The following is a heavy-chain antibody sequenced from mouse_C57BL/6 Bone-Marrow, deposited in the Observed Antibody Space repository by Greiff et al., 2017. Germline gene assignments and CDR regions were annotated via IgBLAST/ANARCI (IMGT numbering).Heavy chain of an antibody. CDR2: IRNKANGYTT. CDR1: GFTFTDYY. Sequence: EVKLQESGGGLVQPGGSLSLPCAASGFTFTDYYMSWVRQPPGKALEWLGFIRNKANGYTTEYSASVKGRFTISRDNSQSILYLQMNALRAEDSATYYCASLYYGSSYDYFDYWGQGTTLTVSS. J-gene: IGHJ2*01. D-gene: IGHD1-1*01. CDR3: ASLYYGSSYDYFDY. V-gene: IGHV7-3*01.